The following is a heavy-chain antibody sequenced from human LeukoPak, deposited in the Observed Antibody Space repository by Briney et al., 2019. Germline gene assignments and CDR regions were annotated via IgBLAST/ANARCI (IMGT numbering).Heavy chain of an antibody. Sequence: GESLKISCKGSGYSFTSYWIGWVRQMPGKGLEWMGIIYPGDSDTRYSPSFQGQVTISADKSISTAYLQWSSLKASDTAVYYCAKRYSLALGAFDIWGQGTMVTVSS. CDR3: AKRYSLALGAFDI. D-gene: IGHD5-18*01. J-gene: IGHJ3*02. CDR1: GYSFTSYW. CDR2: IYPGDSDT. V-gene: IGHV5-51*01.